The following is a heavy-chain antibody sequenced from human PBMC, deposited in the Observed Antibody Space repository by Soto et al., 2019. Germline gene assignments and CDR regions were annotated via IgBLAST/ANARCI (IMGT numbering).Heavy chain of an antibody. CDR1: GFTFSSYG. Sequence: QVQLVESGGGVVQPGRSLRLSCAASGFTFSSYGMHWVRQAPGKGLEWVAVISYDGSNKYYADSVKGRFTISRDNSKNTLYLQMNSLRAEDTAVYYCAKASSLRYFDWWDYYYGMDVWGQGTTVTVSS. V-gene: IGHV3-30*18. J-gene: IGHJ6*02. CDR2: ISYDGSNK. D-gene: IGHD3-9*01. CDR3: AKASSLRYFDWWDYYYGMDV.